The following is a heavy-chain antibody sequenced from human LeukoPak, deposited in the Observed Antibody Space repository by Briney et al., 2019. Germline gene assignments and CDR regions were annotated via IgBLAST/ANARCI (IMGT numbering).Heavy chain of an antibody. Sequence: PGGSLRLSCAASGFTFSDYYMSWIRQAPGKGLEWIGNIYDSGTTHYNPSLKSRVTISGDTSKNQFSLKLNSVTAADTAIYYCATHRRSGSGGSENAFEIWGQGTMVTVSS. CDR3: ATHRRSGSGGSENAFEI. CDR1: GFTFSDYY. J-gene: IGHJ3*02. V-gene: IGHV4-34*08. CDR2: IYDSGTT. D-gene: IGHD5-12*01.